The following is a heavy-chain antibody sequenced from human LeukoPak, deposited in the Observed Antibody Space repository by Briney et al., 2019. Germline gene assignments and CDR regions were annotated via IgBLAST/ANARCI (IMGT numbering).Heavy chain of an antibody. CDR1: GFTFSSSA. D-gene: IGHD3-10*01. Sequence: GRSLRLSCAASGFTFSSSAMHWVRQAPGKGLEWVAVISYDGTNKYYADSVKGRFTISRDNSKNTLYLQMNSLRAEDTAVYYCAKGSNKLLWFGELSPYDYWGQGTLVTVSS. J-gene: IGHJ4*02. V-gene: IGHV3-30*07. CDR2: ISYDGTNK. CDR3: AKGSNKLLWFGELSPYDY.